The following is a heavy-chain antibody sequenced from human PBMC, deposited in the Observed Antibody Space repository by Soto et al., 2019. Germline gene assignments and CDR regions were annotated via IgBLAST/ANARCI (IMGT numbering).Heavy chain of an antibody. V-gene: IGHV1-3*01. CDR3: ARSSVVVTALSY. CDR2: INAGNGNT. D-gene: IGHD2-21*02. Sequence: APGQRLEWMGWINAGNGNTKYSQKFQGRVTITRDTSASTAYMELSSLRSEDTAGYYCARSSVVVTALSYWGQGTLVPGSS. J-gene: IGHJ1*01.